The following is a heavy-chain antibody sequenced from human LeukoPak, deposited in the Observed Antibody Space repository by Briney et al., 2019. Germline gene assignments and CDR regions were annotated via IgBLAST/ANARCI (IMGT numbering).Heavy chain of an antibody. CDR1: GFTFSSYS. J-gene: IGHJ4*02. CDR2: ISSSSSYI. V-gene: IGHV3-21*04. CDR3: AKDLPGFFDY. Sequence: GGSLRLSCAASGFTFSSYSMNWVRQAPGKGLEWVSSISSSSSYIYYADSVKGRFTISRDNSKNTLYVQMNSLRAEDTAVYYCAKDLPGFFDYWGQGTLVTVSS.